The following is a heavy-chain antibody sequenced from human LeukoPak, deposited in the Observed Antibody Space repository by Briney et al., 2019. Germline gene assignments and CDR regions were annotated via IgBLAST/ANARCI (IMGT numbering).Heavy chain of an antibody. CDR1: GFTFSSYW. CDR3: ARRVSAKSLDY. D-gene: IGHD5-18*01. CDR2: INRDGSSA. Sequence: GGSLRLSCAASGFTFSSYWMHWVRQSPGKGPVWVSRINRDGSSANYADSVKGRFTISRDNAKNTLYLQMNSLRAEDTAVYYCARRVSAKSLDYWGQGTLVTVSS. V-gene: IGHV3-74*01. J-gene: IGHJ4*02.